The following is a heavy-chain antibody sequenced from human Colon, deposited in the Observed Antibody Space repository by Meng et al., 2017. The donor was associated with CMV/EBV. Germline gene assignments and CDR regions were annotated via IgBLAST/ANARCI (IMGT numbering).Heavy chain of an antibody. Sequence: EVDVLGSGGGLLQRAGSLRLSCAASGFIFNNYALAWVRQAPGKGLEWVSSISASGATTYYADSVRGRFTISRDNSRDTVYLQMTSLRAEDTAVYYCATVTGTLDPLHYWGQGTLVTVSS. CDR1: GFIFNNYA. CDR3: ATVTGTLDPLHY. J-gene: IGHJ4*02. D-gene: IGHD1-1*01. CDR2: ISASGATT. V-gene: IGHV3-23*01.